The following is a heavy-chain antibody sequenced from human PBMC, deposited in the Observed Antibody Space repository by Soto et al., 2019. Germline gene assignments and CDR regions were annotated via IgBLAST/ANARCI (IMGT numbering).Heavy chain of an antibody. J-gene: IGHJ3*02. CDR1: GFTFSNYA. Sequence: EAQLLESGGGLVQPGGSLRLSCAASGFTFSNYAMSWVRQAPEKGLEWVSVISGSGGTTYYADSVKGRFTISRDNSKNTLYLQMNSLRAEDTAVYYWAKGFSAMVTNAFDIWGQGTMVTVSS. D-gene: IGHD5-18*01. V-gene: IGHV3-23*01. CDR2: ISGSGGTT. CDR3: AKGFSAMVTNAFDI.